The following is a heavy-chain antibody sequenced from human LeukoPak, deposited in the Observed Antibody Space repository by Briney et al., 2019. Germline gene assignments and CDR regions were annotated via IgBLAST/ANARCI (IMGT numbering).Heavy chain of an antibody. CDR1: GGSISSGSYY. V-gene: IGHV4-61*02. D-gene: IGHD3-10*01. J-gene: IGHJ4*02. CDR2: IYTSGST. Sequence: SGTLSLTCTVSGGSISSGSYYWSWIRQPAGKGLEWIGRIYTSGSTNYNPSLKSRVTISVDTSKNQFSLKLSSVTAADTAVYYCARWFGELHTFDYWGQGTLVTVSS. CDR3: ARWFGELHTFDY.